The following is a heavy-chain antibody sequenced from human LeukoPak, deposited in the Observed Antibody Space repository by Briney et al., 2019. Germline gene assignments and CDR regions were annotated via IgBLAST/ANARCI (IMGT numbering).Heavy chain of an antibody. CDR1: GFTFSRYA. Sequence: PAGGSLRLSCAASGFTFSRYAMHWVRQAPGKGLEGVAVIWFDGSTKKYADSVKGRFTISRDNSKNTLYLQMNSLRVEDTAVYYCARDLNIVEDNGAPSAGYFQQWGQGTLVTVSS. D-gene: IGHD5-12*01. J-gene: IGHJ1*01. V-gene: IGHV3-33*01. CDR3: ARDLNIVEDNGAPSAGYFQQ. CDR2: IWFDGSTK.